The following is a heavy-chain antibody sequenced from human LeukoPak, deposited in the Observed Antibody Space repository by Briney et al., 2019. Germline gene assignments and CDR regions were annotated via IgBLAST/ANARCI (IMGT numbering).Heavy chain of an antibody. CDR3: AKDRGDGYNSFDY. CDR1: GFTFSSYG. CDR2: ISGSGGGT. D-gene: IGHD5-24*01. Sequence: SGGSPRLSGAASGFTFSSYGMSWVRQAPGKGLKWVSAISGSGGGTYYADSVKGRFTFSRDNSKHMLYLQMNSLRAEDTAVYHCAKDRGDGYNSFDYWGQGILVTVSS. V-gene: IGHV3-23*01. J-gene: IGHJ4*02.